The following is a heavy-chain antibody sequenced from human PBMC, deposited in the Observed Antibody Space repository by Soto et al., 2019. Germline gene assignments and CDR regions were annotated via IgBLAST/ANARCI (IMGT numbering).Heavy chain of an antibody. D-gene: IGHD1-1*01. CDR1: GFTFSSYD. Sequence: EVQLLESGGGLVQPGGSLRLSCAASGFTFSSYDMNWVRQPPGKGLEWVSAISADGARPSYADAVKGRFTISRDNSKNMVYLQMISLKAEDTAMYYCAKDPNWEWGYWGQGTLVTVSS. CDR2: ISADGARP. V-gene: IGHV3-23*01. CDR3: AKDPNWEWGY. J-gene: IGHJ4*02.